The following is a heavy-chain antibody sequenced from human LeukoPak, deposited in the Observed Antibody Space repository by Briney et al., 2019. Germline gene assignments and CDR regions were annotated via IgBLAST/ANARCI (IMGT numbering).Heavy chain of an antibody. Sequence: ASVKVSCKASGYTFTSDGISWVRQAPGQGREWMGWISAYNGNTNYAQKLQGRVSMTTDTFTSTAYMELRSLRADGTAVYYCAREEVLGAYPSFDFWGQGTLVTVSS. J-gene: IGHJ4*02. CDR1: GYTFTSDG. V-gene: IGHV1-18*01. CDR3: AREEVLGAYPSFDF. CDR2: ISAYNGNT. D-gene: IGHD1-26*01.